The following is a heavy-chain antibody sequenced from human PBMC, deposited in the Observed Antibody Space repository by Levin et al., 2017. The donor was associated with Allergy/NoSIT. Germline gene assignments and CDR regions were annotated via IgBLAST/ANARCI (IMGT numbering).Heavy chain of an antibody. Sequence: RGESLKISCKGSGDSLTSHWIAWVRQTPGKGLEWMGMIYPGDSETKYSPSFQGQVTFSADKSTSTAFLHWSSLKASDTAMYYCGRHPIRPGAMGDWGQGTLVTVAS. CDR2: IYPGDSET. J-gene: IGHJ4*02. CDR3: GRHPIRPGAMGD. D-gene: IGHD1-26*01. CDR1: GDSLTSHW. V-gene: IGHV5-51*01.